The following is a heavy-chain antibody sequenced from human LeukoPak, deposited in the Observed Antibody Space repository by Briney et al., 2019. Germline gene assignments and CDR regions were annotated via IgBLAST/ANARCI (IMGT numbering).Heavy chain of an antibody. V-gene: IGHV1-2*02. J-gene: IGHJ5*02. CDR2: INPNSGGT. Sequence: ASVKVSCKASGYTFTGYYMHWVRQAPGQGLEWMGWINPNSGGTNYAQKFQGRVTMTRDTSISTAYMELSRLRSDDTAVYYCARDQSRGIAAASNNWFDPWGQGTLVTVSS. CDR1: GYTFTGYY. CDR3: ARDQSRGIAAASNNWFDP. D-gene: IGHD6-13*01.